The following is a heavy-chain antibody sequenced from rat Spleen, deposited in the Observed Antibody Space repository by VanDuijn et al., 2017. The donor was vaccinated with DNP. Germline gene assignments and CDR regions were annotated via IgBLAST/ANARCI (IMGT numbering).Heavy chain of an antibody. D-gene: IGHD1-4*01. CDR1: GFIFSDYY. V-gene: IGHV5-22*01. Sequence: EVQLVESGGGLVQPGRSLKLSCAASGFIFSDYYMAWVRQAPTKGLDWVAYINYDGGTAYNGDSVKGRFTISRDNSKSTLYLQMNSLRSEDMATYYCARHVLHLRVWDYWGQGVMVTVSS. J-gene: IGHJ2*01. CDR3: ARHVLHLRVWDY. CDR2: INYDGGTA.